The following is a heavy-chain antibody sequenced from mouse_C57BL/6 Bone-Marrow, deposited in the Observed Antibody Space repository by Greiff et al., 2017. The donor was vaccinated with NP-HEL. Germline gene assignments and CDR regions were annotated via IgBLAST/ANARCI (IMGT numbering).Heavy chain of an antibody. CDR3: ARPIATVVATDYYAMDY. CDR2: IYPGSGST. D-gene: IGHD1-1*01. Sequence: QVQLQQPGAELVKPGASVKMSCKASGYTFTSYWITWVKQRPGQGLEWIGDIYPGSGSTNYIEKFKSKATLTVDTSSSTAYMQLSSLTSEDSAVYYCARPIATVVATDYYAMDYWGQGTSVTVSS. V-gene: IGHV1-55*01. J-gene: IGHJ4*01. CDR1: GYTFTSYW.